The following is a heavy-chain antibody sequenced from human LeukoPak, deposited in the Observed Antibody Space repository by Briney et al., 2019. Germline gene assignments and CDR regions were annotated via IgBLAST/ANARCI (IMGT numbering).Heavy chain of an antibody. D-gene: IGHD3-22*01. Sequence: SETLSLTCTVSGGSINSYWSWIRQPAGKGLEWIGRISGSGTITYNPALQSRLSISIDTSKNQFSLKLMSVTAADTAVYYCARYREIGDYYDSSGYSVFDYWGQGTLVTVSS. CDR1: GGSINSY. CDR2: ISGSGTI. CDR3: ARYREIGDYYDSSGYSVFDY. J-gene: IGHJ4*02. V-gene: IGHV4-4*07.